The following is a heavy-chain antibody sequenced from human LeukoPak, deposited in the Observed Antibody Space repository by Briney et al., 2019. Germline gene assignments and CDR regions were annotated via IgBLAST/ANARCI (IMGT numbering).Heavy chain of an antibody. CDR3: AKEFNFFRGGIISTDY. CDR2: IRYDGSDE. Sequence: PGGSLRLSCAASGFTFSSYGMHWVRQAPGKGLEWVAFIRYDGSDENYADSVKGRFTISRDNPKNTLYLHMNSLRAEDTAVYYCAKEFNFFRGGIISTDYWGQGTLVTVSS. D-gene: IGHD3-10*01. CDR1: GFTFSSYG. V-gene: IGHV3-30*02. J-gene: IGHJ4*02.